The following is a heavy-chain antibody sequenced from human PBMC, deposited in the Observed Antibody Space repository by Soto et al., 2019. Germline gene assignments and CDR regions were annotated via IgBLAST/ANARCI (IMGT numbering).Heavy chain of an antibody. Sequence: LSLSCAASGFTFSSYAMSWVRQAPGKGLEWVSAISGSGGSTYYADSVKGRFTISRDNSKNTLYLQMNSLRAEDTAVYYCAKDIYYYDSSGPPAYWGQGTLVTVSS. CDR1: GFTFSSYA. D-gene: IGHD3-22*01. J-gene: IGHJ4*02. CDR3: AKDIYYYDSSGPPAY. V-gene: IGHV3-23*01. CDR2: ISGSGGST.